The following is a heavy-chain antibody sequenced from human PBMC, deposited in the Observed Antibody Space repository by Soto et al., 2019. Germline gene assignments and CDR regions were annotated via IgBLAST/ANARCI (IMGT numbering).Heavy chain of an antibody. CDR3: ARSGYDPDYYYMDV. CDR1: GYTFTSYG. J-gene: IGHJ6*03. V-gene: IGHV1-18*01. Sequence: ASVKVSCKASGYTFTSYGISWVRQAPGQGLEWMGWISAYNGNTNYAQKLQGRVTMTTDTSTSTAYMGLRSLRSDDTAVYYCARSGYDPDYYYMDVWGKGTTVTVSS. CDR2: ISAYNGNT. D-gene: IGHD5-12*01.